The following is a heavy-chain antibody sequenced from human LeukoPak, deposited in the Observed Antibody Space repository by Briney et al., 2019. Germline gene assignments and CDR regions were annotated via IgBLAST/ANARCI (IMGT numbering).Heavy chain of an antibody. Sequence: GGSLRLSCAASGFTFDDYGMHWVRQAPGKGLEWVAFIRYDGSNKYYADSVKGRFTISRDNSRNTLYLQMNSLRAEDTAVYYCAKGAAGSPSAFDYWGQGTLVTVSS. D-gene: IGHD6-13*01. CDR2: IRYDGSNK. CDR1: GFTFDDYG. CDR3: AKGAAGSPSAFDY. V-gene: IGHV3-30*02. J-gene: IGHJ4*02.